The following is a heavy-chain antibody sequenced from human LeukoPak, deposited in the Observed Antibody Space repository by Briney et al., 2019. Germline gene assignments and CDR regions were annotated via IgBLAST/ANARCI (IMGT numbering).Heavy chain of an antibody. V-gene: IGHV5-51*01. J-gene: IGHJ4*02. CDR3: ARWRSAYNFDF. Sequence: GESLKISCKASGYRFNSCWIGWVRQTPGKGLEWMGIIYPSDSETRYSPSFQGLVTFSADESMSTAYLQLSSLKASDTAMYYCARWRSAYNFDFWGQGTLVTVPS. CDR1: GYRFNSCW. D-gene: IGHD3-16*01. CDR2: IYPSDSET.